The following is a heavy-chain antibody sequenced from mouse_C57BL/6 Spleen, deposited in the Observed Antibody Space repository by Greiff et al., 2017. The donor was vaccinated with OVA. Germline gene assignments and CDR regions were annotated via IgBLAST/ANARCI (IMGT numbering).Heavy chain of an antibody. CDR3: ARLYDVFSFAY. V-gene: IGHV1-64*01. CDR1: GYTFTSYW. CDR2: IHPNSGST. J-gene: IGHJ3*01. Sequence: QVQLQQPGAELVKPGASVKLSCKASGYTFTSYWMHWVKQRPGQGLEWIGMIHPNSGSTNYNEKFKSKATLTVDKSSSTAYMQLSSLTSEDSAVYYCARLYDVFSFAYWGQGTLVTVSA. D-gene: IGHD2-3*01.